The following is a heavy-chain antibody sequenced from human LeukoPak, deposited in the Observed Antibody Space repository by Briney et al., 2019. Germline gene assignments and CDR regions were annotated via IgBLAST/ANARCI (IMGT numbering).Heavy chain of an antibody. Sequence: SETLSLTCAVYGGSFSGYYWSWIRQPPGKGLEWIGEINHSGSTNYNPSLKSRVTISVDTSKNQSSLKLSSVTAADTAVYYCAREVAVAGTHANWGQGTLVTVSS. D-gene: IGHD6-19*01. J-gene: IGHJ4*02. V-gene: IGHV4-34*01. CDR3: AREVAVAGTHAN. CDR1: GGSFSGYY. CDR2: INHSGST.